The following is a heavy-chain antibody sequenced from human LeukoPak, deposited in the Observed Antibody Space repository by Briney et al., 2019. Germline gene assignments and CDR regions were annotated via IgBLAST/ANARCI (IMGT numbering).Heavy chain of an antibody. J-gene: IGHJ6*03. V-gene: IGHV3-74*01. CDR2: INSDGSST. D-gene: IGHD3-10*01. Sequence: GWSLRLSCAASGFNFNDYDINWVRQVPGKGLEWVSGINSDGSSTSYADSVKGRFTISRDNAKNTLYLQMNSLRAEDTAVYYCARGDGSGSYPFYYMDVWGKGTTVTISS. CDR1: GFNFNDYD. CDR3: ARGDGSGSYPFYYMDV.